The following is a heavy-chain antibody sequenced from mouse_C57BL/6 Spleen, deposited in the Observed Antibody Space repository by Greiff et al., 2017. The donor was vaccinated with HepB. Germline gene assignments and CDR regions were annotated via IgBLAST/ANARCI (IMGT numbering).Heavy chain of an antibody. CDR2: IYPGDGDT. Sequence: VQLQQSGPELVKPGASVKISCKASGYAFSSSWMNWVKQRPGKGLEWIGRIYPGDGDTNYNGKFKGKATLTADKSSSTAYMQLSSLTSEDSAVYFCARNDYSNCDYAMDYWGQGTSVTVSS. CDR1: GYAFSSSW. D-gene: IGHD2-5*01. J-gene: IGHJ4*01. V-gene: IGHV1-82*01. CDR3: ARNDYSNCDYAMDY.